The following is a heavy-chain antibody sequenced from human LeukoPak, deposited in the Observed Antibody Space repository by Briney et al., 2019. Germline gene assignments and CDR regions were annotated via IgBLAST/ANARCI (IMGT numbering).Heavy chain of an antibody. Sequence: ASVKVSCKASGYTFTGYYMHWVRQAPGQGLEWMGWINPNSGGTNYAQKFQGRVTMTRDTSISTAYMELSSLRSEDTAVYYCARAGYSSGWYTDYYMDVWGKGTTVTVSS. D-gene: IGHD6-19*01. CDR1: GYTFTGYY. CDR2: INPNSGGT. CDR3: ARAGYSSGWYTDYYMDV. J-gene: IGHJ6*03. V-gene: IGHV1-2*02.